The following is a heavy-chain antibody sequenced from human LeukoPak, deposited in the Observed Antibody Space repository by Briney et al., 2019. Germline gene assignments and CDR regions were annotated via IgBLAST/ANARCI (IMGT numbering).Heavy chain of an antibody. D-gene: IGHD6-19*01. CDR3: ARQVVAVAGTGYFDY. Sequence: SEALSLTCTVSGGSIRSSSYYWGWIRQPPGKGLEWIGSIYYSGSTYYNASLKSRGTISVDTSKNQFSLKLNSVTAADTAVYFCARQVVAVAGTGYFDYWGQGTLVTVSS. J-gene: IGHJ4*02. CDR1: GGSIRSSSYY. V-gene: IGHV4-39*01. CDR2: IYYSGST.